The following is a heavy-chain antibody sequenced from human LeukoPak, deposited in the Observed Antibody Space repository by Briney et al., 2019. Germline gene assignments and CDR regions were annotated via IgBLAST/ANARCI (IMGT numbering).Heavy chain of an antibody. CDR1: GFTFSSYG. CDR3: ARGDDYVWGEGYRLDY. J-gene: IGHJ4*02. Sequence: GGTLRLSCAASGFTFSSYGMSWVCQAPGKGLEWVANIKQDGSEKYYVDSVKGRFTISRDNAKNSLYLQMNSLRAEDTAVYYCARGDDYVWGEGYRLDYWGQGTLVTVSS. D-gene: IGHD3-16*01. V-gene: IGHV3-7*01. CDR2: IKQDGSEK.